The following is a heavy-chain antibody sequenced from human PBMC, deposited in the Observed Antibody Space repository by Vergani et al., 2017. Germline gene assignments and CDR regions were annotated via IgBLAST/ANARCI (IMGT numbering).Heavy chain of an antibody. D-gene: IGHD1-26*01. V-gene: IGHV3-73*01. CDR2: IRSKANSYAT. CDR3: TRRGSWGADFDY. CDR1: GFTFSGSA. Sequence: EVQLLESGGNLVQPGGSLKLSCAASGFTFSGSAMHWVRQASGKGLEWVGRIRSKANSYATAYAASVKGRFTISRDDSKNTAYLQMNSLKTEDTAVYYCTRRGSWGADFDYWGQGTLVTVSS. J-gene: IGHJ4*02.